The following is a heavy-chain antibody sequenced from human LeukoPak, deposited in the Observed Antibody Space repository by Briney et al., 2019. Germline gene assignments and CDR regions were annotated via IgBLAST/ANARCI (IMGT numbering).Heavy chain of an antibody. CDR2: IKSDGST. CDR1: GFTFSSYW. Sequence: GGSLRLSCAASGFTFSSYWMHWVRHAPGKGLVWVSRIKSDGSTNYADSVKGRFTISRDNAKNIVSLQMNSLRAEDTGVYYCARAPSEIGGYYPEYFRHWGQGTLVTVSS. V-gene: IGHV3-74*01. J-gene: IGHJ1*01. CDR3: ARAPSEIGGYYPEYFRH. D-gene: IGHD3-22*01.